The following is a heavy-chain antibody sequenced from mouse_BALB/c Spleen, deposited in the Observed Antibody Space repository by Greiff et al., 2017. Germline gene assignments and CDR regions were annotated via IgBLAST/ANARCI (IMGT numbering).Heavy chain of an antibody. D-gene: IGHD2-1*01. CDR3: ASYGNYDRFAY. CDR2: INPGSGGT. V-gene: IGHV1-54*01. Sequence: VKLQESGAELVRPGTSVKVSCKASGYAFTNYLIEWVKQRPGQGLEWIGVINPGSGGTNYNEKFKGKATLTADKSSSTAYMQLSSLTSDDSAVYFCASYGNYDRFAYWGQGTLVTVSA. CDR1: GYAFTNYL. J-gene: IGHJ3*01.